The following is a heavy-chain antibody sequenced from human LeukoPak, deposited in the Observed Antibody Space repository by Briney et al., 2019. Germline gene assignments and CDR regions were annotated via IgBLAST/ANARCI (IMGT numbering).Heavy chain of an antibody. Sequence: KPSETLSLTCTVSGGSFSSYYWGWIRQPAGKGLEWIGRIYTSGSTTYNPSLKSRVTMSVDTSKNQFSLQLRSVTAADTAVYYCARDIGDSGYDYMFDSWGQGSLVTVSS. V-gene: IGHV4-4*07. CDR3: ARDIGDSGYDYMFDS. CDR1: GGSFSSYY. D-gene: IGHD5-12*01. J-gene: IGHJ4*02. CDR2: IYTSGST.